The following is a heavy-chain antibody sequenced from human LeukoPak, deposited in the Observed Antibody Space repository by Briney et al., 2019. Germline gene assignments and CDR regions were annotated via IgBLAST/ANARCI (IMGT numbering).Heavy chain of an antibody. CDR1: EFTFSSYA. J-gene: IGHJ4*02. Sequence: GGSLRLSCAASEFTFSSYAMIWVRQAPGQGLEWVSSISSISSHIFYADSVKGRFTISRDNAKNSLYLQMSSLRAEDTAVYYCASSPPYCSSTNCYANYWGQGTLVTVSS. V-gene: IGHV3-21*01. CDR3: ASSPPYCSSTNCYANY. CDR2: ISSISSHI. D-gene: IGHD2-2*01.